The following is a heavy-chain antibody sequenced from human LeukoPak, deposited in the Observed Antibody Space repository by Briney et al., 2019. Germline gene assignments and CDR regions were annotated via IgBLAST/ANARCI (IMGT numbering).Heavy chain of an antibody. CDR3: TTVDITYYDFWSGYQEYFQH. V-gene: IGHV3-15*01. Sequence: GGSLRLSCAASGFTFSSYAVSWVRQAPGKGLEWVGRIKSKTDGGTTDYAAPVKGRFTISRDDSKNTLYLQMNSLKTEDTAVYYCTTVDITYYDFWSGYQEYFQHWGQGTLVTVSS. CDR2: IKSKTDGGTT. J-gene: IGHJ1*01. D-gene: IGHD3-3*01. CDR1: GFTFSSYA.